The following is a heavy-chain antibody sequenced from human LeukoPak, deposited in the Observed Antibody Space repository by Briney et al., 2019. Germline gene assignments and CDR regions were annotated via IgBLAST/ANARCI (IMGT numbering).Heavy chain of an antibody. CDR3: ARVPYYGSGSYLDY. CDR1: GFTVSSNY. CDR2: IYSGGST. V-gene: IGHV3-53*01. D-gene: IGHD3-10*01. J-gene: IGHJ4*02. Sequence: AGGSLRPSCAASGFTVSSNYMSWVRQAPGKGLEWVSVIYSGGSTYYADSVKGRFTISRDNSKNTLYLQMNSLRAEDTAVYYCARVPYYGSGSYLDYWGQGTLVTVSS.